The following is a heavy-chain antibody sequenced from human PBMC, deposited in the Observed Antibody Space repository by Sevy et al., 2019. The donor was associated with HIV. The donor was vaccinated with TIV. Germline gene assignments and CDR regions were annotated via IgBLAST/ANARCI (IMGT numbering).Heavy chain of an antibody. CDR1: GFTFSDYY. CDR2: ISGSDNTI. J-gene: IGHJ6*02. Sequence: GGSLRLSCAASGFTFSDYYMSWIRQAPGKGLEWLSYISGSDNTIYYADSVKGRFTISRDNAKNSLFLQMHSLRAEDTAVYYCARDHVKDGDLGDYYYFAMDVWGQGTSVTVS. CDR3: ARDHVKDGDLGDYYYFAMDV. D-gene: IGHD4-17*01. V-gene: IGHV3-11*01.